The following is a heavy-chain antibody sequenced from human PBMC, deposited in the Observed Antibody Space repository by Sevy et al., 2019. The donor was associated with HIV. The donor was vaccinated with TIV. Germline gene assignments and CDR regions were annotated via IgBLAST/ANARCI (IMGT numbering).Heavy chain of an antibody. Sequence: ASVKVSCKASGYTFTSYYMHWVRQAPGQGLEWMGIINPSGGSTSYAQKFQGRVTMTRDTSTSTVYMELSSLRSEDTAGYYCARDRTNYDFWSGYYWGGDYYGMDVWGQGTTVTVSS. J-gene: IGHJ6*02. CDR2: INPSGGST. V-gene: IGHV1-46*01. CDR3: ARDRTNYDFWSGYYWGGDYYGMDV. CDR1: GYTFTSYY. D-gene: IGHD3-3*01.